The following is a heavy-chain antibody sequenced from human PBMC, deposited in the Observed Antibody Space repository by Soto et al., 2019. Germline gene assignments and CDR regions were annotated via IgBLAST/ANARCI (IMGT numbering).Heavy chain of an antibody. V-gene: IGHV3-53*01. CDR1: GFTVSSNY. CDR2: IYSGGST. D-gene: IGHD6-6*01. CDR3: AGAPGQLVSTTTYYYYGMDV. Sequence: GGSLRLSCAASGFTVSSNYMSWVRQAPGKGLEWVSVIYSGGSTYYADSVKGRFTISGDNSKNTLYLQWNSLRAEDTAVYYCAGAPGQLVSTTTYYYYGMDVWGQGTTVTVSS. J-gene: IGHJ6*02.